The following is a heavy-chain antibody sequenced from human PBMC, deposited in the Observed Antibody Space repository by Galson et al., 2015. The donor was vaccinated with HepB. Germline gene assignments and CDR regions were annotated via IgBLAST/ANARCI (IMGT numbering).Heavy chain of an antibody. CDR2: IGGRVGRT. CDR1: GFTMSNYA. J-gene: IGHJ4*02. D-gene: IGHD6-19*01. Sequence: SLRLSCAASGFTMSNYAMNWVRQAPGKGLEWVSSIGGRVGRTDYADSVKGRFTISRDNSKDTLFLQMDSLRAEDTAVYYCAKRRGLVVAGTVELAPRNYLDSWGPGTHVTVSS. CDR3: AKRRGLVVAGTVELAPRNYLDS. V-gene: IGHV3-23*01.